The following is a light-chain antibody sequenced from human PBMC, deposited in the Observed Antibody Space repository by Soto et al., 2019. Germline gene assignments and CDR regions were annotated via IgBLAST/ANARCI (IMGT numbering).Light chain of an antibody. J-gene: IGKJ1*01. CDR3: QQYYSTPWT. CDR1: QSVLFSSNNKNY. Sequence: DIVMTQSPDSLAVSLGERATINCKSSQSVLFSSNNKNYLTWYQQKPGQPPKLLIYRASTRESGVPDRFSGSGSGTDFTLTIGSLEAEDVAVYYCQQYYSTPWTFGQGTKVEIK. CDR2: RAS. V-gene: IGKV4-1*01.